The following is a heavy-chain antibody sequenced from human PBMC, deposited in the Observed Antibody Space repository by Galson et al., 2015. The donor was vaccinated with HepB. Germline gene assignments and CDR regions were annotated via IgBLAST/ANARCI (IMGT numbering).Heavy chain of an antibody. CDR3: ARGGEVVGATFDY. D-gene: IGHD1-26*01. Sequence: SLRLSCAASGFTFSSYWMSWVRQAPGKGLEWVANIKQDGSEKYYVDSVKGRFTISRDNAKNSLYLQMNSLRAEDTAVYYCARGGEVVGATFDYWGQGTLVTVSS. V-gene: IGHV3-7*05. J-gene: IGHJ4*02. CDR1: GFTFSSYW. CDR2: IKQDGSEK.